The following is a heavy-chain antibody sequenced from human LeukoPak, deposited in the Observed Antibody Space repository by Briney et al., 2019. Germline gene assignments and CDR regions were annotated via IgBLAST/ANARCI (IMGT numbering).Heavy chain of an antibody. CDR2: ISDSGGST. V-gene: IGHV3-23*01. CDR1: GFTFSVYA. J-gene: IGHJ5*02. CDR3: AKVWSADFWSGYFTWFDP. Sequence: PGWSLRLSCTASGFTFSVYAMIWVRQAPEKGLEWVSGISDSGGSTYYADSVKGRFTISRDNSKNTLYLQMNSLRAEDTAVYYCAKVWSADFWSGYFTWFDPWGPGTLVTASS. D-gene: IGHD3-3*01.